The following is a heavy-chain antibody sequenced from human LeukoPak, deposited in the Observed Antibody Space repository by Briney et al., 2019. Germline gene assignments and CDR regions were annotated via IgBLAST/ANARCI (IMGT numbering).Heavy chain of an antibody. CDR2: ISWNSGYI. J-gene: IGHJ4*02. CDR1: GFTFDNYA. D-gene: IGHD6-19*01. V-gene: IGHV3-9*01. Sequence: AGGSLRLSCAASGFTFDNYAMHWVRQALGKGLEWLSLISWNSGYIGYADSVKGRFTISRDNAKKSLDLQMNSLRAEDTAFYYCAKVRGTYSSGYFFDYWGQGTLVTVSS. CDR3: AKVRGTYSSGYFFDY.